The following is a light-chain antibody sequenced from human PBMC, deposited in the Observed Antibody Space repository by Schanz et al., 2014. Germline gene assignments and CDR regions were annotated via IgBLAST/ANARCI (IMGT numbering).Light chain of an antibody. V-gene: IGKV3-11*01. J-gene: IGKJ1*01. CDR1: QSVRSY. CDR2: GAY. Sequence: EIVLTQSPATLSLSPGERATLSCRASQSVRSYLAWYQQKPGQAPRLLIYGAYSRAAGIPDRFSGSGSGTEFTLTISSLQSEDFAVYYCQHRFNWPWRFGQGTKLEIK. CDR3: QHRFNWPWR.